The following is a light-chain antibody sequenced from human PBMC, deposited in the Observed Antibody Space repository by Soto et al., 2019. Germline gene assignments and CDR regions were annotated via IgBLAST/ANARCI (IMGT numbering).Light chain of an antibody. V-gene: IGLV2-14*01. CDR2: GVS. Sequence: LTQPASVSGSPGQSITISCSGTRSDIGSYNYVAWYQRFPGKTPKILIYGVSNRPSGVSSRFSGSKSGNTASLTISGLQAEDEADYYCISYTGSSTSYVFGSGTKVTVL. CDR3: ISYTGSSTSYV. CDR1: RSDIGSYNY. J-gene: IGLJ1*01.